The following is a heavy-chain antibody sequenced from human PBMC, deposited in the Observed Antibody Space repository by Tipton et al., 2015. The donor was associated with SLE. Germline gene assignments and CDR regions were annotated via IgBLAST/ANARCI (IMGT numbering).Heavy chain of an antibody. CDR2: VSGGGGST. CDR1: GFTFSNYA. CDR3: AKAGETHYDFWSGYYFDY. J-gene: IGHJ4*02. Sequence: GSLRLSCAASGFTFSNYAMSWVRQAPGKGLEWVSDVSGGGGSTYYADSVKGRFTISRDNSKNTVYLQMNSLRADDTAVYYCAKAGETHYDFWSGYYFDYWGQGTLVTVSS. D-gene: IGHD3-3*01. V-gene: IGHV3-23*01.